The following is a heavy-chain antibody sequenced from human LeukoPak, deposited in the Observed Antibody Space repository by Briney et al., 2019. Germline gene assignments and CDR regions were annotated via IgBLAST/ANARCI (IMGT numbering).Heavy chain of an antibody. CDR2: IYYSGST. CDR1: GGSISSSSHN. J-gene: IGHJ4*02. V-gene: IGHV4-39*07. D-gene: IGHD3-22*01. CDR3: ARGYYDSSGYYYPFDY. Sequence: SETLSLTCIVSGGSISSSSHNWGWIRQPPGKGLEWIGSIYYSGSTYYNPSLKSRVTISVDKSKNQFSLKLSSVTAADTAVYYCARGYYDSSGYYYPFDYWGQGTLVTVSS.